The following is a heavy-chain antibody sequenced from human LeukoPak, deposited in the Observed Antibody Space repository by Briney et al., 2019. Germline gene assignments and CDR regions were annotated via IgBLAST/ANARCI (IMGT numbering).Heavy chain of an antibody. Sequence: AAVTISLKVSGYTFTDYYMHWVQQAPGKGLEWMGLVDPEDGETIYAEKFQGRVTITADTSTDTAYMELSSLRSEDTAVYYCATTQRVVADPHYYYYYYMDVWGKGTTVTVSS. CDR1: GYTFTDYY. CDR3: ATTQRVVADPHYYYYYYMDV. V-gene: IGHV1-69-2*01. CDR2: VDPEDGET. D-gene: IGHD2-15*01. J-gene: IGHJ6*03.